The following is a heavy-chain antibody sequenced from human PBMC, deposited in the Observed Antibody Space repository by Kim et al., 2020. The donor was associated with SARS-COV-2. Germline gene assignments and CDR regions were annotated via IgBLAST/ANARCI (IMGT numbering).Heavy chain of an antibody. Sequence: GGSLRLSCVASGFMFSRSRMSWVCQAPGKAFEWVWYINRYGSQRDNVGSVKGHFIITRANAKNSVFLQLNNLRVEDTGVSYCTGEGGDDFSSTPNLWGQGTLVTVSS. CDR2: INRYGSQR. D-gene: IGHD4-17*01. CDR3: TGEGGDDFSSTPNL. V-gene: IGHV3-7*01. CDR1: GFMFSRSR. J-gene: IGHJ5*02.